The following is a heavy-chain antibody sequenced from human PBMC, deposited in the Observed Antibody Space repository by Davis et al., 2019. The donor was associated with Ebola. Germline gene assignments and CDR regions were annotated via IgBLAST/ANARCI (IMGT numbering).Heavy chain of an antibody. V-gene: IGHV1-18*01. CDR3: ARAVLTTVTSWFDP. D-gene: IGHD4-17*01. CDR1: GYTFTSYD. Sequence: AASVKVSCKASGYTFTSYDINWVRQATGQGLEWMGWMNPNSGNTNYAQKLQGRVTMTTDTSTSTAYMELRSLRSDDTAVYYCARAVLTTVTSWFDPWGQGTLVTVSS. J-gene: IGHJ5*02. CDR2: MNPNSGNT.